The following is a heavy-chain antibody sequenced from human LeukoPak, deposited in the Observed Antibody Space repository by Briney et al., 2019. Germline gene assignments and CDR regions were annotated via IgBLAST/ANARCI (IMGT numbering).Heavy chain of an antibody. Sequence: ASGTLSLTCAVSGGSISSTNWWSWVRQPPGKGLESIGEIYHSGSTNYNPSLKSRVTISVDKSKNQFSLKLSFVTAADTAVYYCARVPGWKWFDHWGQGTLVTVSS. CDR2: IYHSGST. V-gene: IGHV4-4*02. J-gene: IGHJ5*02. CDR3: ARVPGWKWFDH. CDR1: GGSISSTNW. D-gene: IGHD1-1*01.